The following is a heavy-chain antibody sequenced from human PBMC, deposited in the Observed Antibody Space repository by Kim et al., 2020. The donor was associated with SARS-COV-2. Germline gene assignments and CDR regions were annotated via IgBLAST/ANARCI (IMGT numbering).Heavy chain of an antibody. V-gene: IGHV1-2*02. D-gene: IGHD5-12*01. Sequence: ASVKVSCKTSGYTFTQYHIHWLRQAPGQGLEWMGWLNPNSGVTNYAQNFQDRVTMTRDTSISTAYMQLSSLRSDDTAVYYCARWLQMPHYFDSLGQGTLV. CDR2: LNPNSGVT. CDR1: GYTFTQYH. CDR3: ARWLQMPHYFDS. J-gene: IGHJ4*02.